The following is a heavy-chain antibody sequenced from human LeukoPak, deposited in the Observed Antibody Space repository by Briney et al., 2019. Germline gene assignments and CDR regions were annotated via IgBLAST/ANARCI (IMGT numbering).Heavy chain of an antibody. V-gene: IGHV3-23*01. CDR1: GFTFSSYA. Sequence: GGSLRLSCAASGFTFSSYAMSWVRQAPGKGLEWVSAINDSGGSTYYADSVKGRFTISRDNSKNTLYLQMNSLRAEDTAVYYCAKDFGAGRWLQSGVAFDIWGQGTMVTVSS. CDR3: AKDFGAGRWLQSGVAFDI. CDR2: INDSGGST. J-gene: IGHJ3*02. D-gene: IGHD5-24*01.